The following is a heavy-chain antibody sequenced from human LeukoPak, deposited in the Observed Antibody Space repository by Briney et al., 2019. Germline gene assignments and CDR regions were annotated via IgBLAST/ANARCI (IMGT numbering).Heavy chain of an antibody. CDR2: INPSGGST. CDR1: GYTFTSYY. CDR3: AREGGGSGSYSPFDY. Sequence: GASVKVSCKASGYTFTSYYMHWVRQAPGQGLKWMGIINPSGGSTSYAQKFQGRVTMTRDTSTSTVYMELSSLRSEDTAVYYCAREGGGSGSYSPFDYWGQGTLSPSPQ. J-gene: IGHJ4*02. D-gene: IGHD3-10*01. V-gene: IGHV1-46*01.